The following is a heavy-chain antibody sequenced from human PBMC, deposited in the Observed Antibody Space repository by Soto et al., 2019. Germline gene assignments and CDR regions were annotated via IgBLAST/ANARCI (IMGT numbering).Heavy chain of an antibody. CDR1: GFTFSSYG. Sequence: QVQLVESGGGVVQPGRSLRLSCAASGFTFSSYGMHWVRQAPGKGLEWVAVISYDGSNKYYADSVKGRFTISRDNSKNTLYLQMNSLRAEDTAVYYGALEWLSNWQFDYWGQGTLVTVSS. CDR3: ALEWLSNWQFDY. D-gene: IGHD3-3*01. V-gene: IGHV3-30*03. J-gene: IGHJ4*02. CDR2: ISYDGSNK.